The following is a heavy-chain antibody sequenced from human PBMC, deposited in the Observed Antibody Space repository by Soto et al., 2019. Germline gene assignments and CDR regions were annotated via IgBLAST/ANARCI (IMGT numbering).Heavy chain of an antibody. CDR2: IYYSGST. V-gene: IGHV4-59*01. Sequence: SETLSLTCTVSGGSISSYYWSWIRQPPGKGLEWIGYIYYSGSTNYNPSLKSRVTISVNTSKNQFSLKLTSVTAADTAVYYCARVSSGWWYFDXWGQGTLVTVSS. CDR3: ARVSSGWWYFDX. CDR1: GGSISSYY. J-gene: IGHJ4*02. D-gene: IGHD6-19*01.